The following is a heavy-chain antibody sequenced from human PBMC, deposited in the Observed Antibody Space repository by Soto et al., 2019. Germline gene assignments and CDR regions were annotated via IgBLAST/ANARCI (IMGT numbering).Heavy chain of an antibody. D-gene: IGHD3-3*01. CDR1: GFTFSNAW. J-gene: IGHJ4*02. Sequence: GGSLRLFCAASGFTFSNAWMSWVRQAQGKGLEWVGRIKSKTDGGTTDYAAPVKGRFTISRDDSKNTLYLQMNSLKTEDTAVYYCTTDLYYDFWSGYYRTFDYWGQGTLVTVYS. CDR3: TTDLYYDFWSGYYRTFDY. CDR2: IKSKTDGGTT. V-gene: IGHV3-15*01.